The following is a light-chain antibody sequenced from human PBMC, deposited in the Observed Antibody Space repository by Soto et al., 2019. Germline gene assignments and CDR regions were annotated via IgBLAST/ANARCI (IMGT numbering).Light chain of an antibody. Sequence: DIQMTQSPSTLSASVGDRVTITCRASQSISSWLAWYQQKPGKAPKLLIYKASTLESGVPSNFSGSGSGTEFSLTISSLQPEDFATYYCQQSHSTPITFGQGTRLEIK. V-gene: IGKV1-5*03. J-gene: IGKJ5*01. CDR3: QQSHSTPIT. CDR1: QSISSW. CDR2: KAS.